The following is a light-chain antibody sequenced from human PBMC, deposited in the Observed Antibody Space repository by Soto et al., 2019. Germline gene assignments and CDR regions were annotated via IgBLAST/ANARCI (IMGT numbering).Light chain of an antibody. V-gene: IGLV1-40*01. Sequence: QYVLTQPPSVSGAPGQRVTISCSGSSSNIGAGYDVHWYQQLPGTAPKVLIYGNSNRPLGVPDRFSGSKSGTSASMTITGLQVEDEADYCCQSYGTGLSVYVAFGGGIKLTVL. CDR3: QSYGTGLSVYVA. CDR2: GNS. J-gene: IGLJ2*01. CDR1: SSNIGAGYD.